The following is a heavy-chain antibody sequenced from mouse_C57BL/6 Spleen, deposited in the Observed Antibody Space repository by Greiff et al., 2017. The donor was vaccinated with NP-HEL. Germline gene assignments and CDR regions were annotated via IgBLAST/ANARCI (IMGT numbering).Heavy chain of an antibody. Sequence: QVQLQQPGAELVMPGASVKLSCKASGYTFTSYWMHWVKQRPGQGLEWIGEIDPSDSYTNYNQKFKGKSTLTVDKSSSTAYMQLSSLTSEDSAVYYGARPDYDDRFAGWGQGALVTVAA. CDR2: IDPSDSYT. CDR3: ARPDYDDRFAG. CDR1: GYTFTSYW. V-gene: IGHV1-69*01. J-gene: IGHJ3*01. D-gene: IGHD2-4*01.